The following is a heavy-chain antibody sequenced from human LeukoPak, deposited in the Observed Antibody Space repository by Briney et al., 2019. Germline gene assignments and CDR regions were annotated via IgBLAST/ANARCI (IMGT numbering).Heavy chain of an antibody. CDR1: GFTLSSYA. CDR3: AKEALWFGELSFDY. J-gene: IGHJ4*02. V-gene: IGHV3-23*01. Sequence: PGGSLRLSCAASGFTLSSYAMSWVRQGPGKGLEWVSAISVSGNTYHADSVKGRFTISRDSSKNTLYLQMNSLRAEDAAVYYCAKEALWFGELSFDYWGQGTLVTVSS. CDR2: ISVSGNT. D-gene: IGHD3-10*01.